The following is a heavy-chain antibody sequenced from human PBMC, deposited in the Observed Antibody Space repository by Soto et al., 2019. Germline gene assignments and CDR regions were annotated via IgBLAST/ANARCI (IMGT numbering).Heavy chain of an antibody. D-gene: IGHD3-9*01. CDR1: GYTFTGYX. CDR3: AREEKDYDILTGYRRSYYFDY. J-gene: IGHJ4*02. V-gene: IGHV1-2*04. Sequence: QVQLVQSGAEVKKPGASVKVSCKASGYTFTGYXXHWVRQAPGQGLEWMGWINPNSGGTNYAQKFQGWVTMTRDTSISTAYMELSRLRSDDTAVYYCAREEKDYDILTGYRRSYYFDYWGQGTLVTVSS. CDR2: INPNSGGT.